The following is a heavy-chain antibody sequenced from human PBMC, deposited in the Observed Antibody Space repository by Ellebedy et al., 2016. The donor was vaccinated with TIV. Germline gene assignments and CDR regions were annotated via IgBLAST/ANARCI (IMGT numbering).Heavy chain of an antibody. CDR3: ARLEGGGYSYGYFDY. V-gene: IGHV1-2*02. CDR1: GYTFTAYY. D-gene: IGHD5-18*01. J-gene: IGHJ4*02. CDR2: INPNSGDT. Sequence: ASVKVSXXASGYTFTAYYMHWVRQAPGEGLEWMGWINPNSGDTNYAQKFQGRVTMTRDTSITTAYMELSRLRSDDTAVYYCARLEGGGYSYGYFDYWGQGTLVTVSS.